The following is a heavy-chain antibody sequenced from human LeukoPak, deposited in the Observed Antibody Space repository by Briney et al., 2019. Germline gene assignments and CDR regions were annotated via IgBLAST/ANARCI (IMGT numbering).Heavy chain of an antibody. Sequence: GASVKVSCKASGYTFTGYYMHWVRQAPGQGLEWMGWINPKSGGTNYAQKFQGRVTMTRDTSISTAYMELSSLRSDDTAVYYCARSTSYSGSIGYWGQGTLVTVSS. D-gene: IGHD1-26*01. J-gene: IGHJ4*02. CDR2: INPKSGGT. V-gene: IGHV1-2*02. CDR1: GYTFTGYY. CDR3: ARSTSYSGSIGY.